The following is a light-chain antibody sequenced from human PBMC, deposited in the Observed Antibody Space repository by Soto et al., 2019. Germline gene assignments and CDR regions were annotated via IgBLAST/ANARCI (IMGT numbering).Light chain of an antibody. CDR2: GVS. CDR3: QQYGTSPFT. CDR1: QSVVSSS. J-gene: IGKJ3*01. Sequence: EIVLTQSPGTLSLSPGERATLSCRASQSVVSSSLAWYQQKPGQAPRLLIYGVSGRATGIPDRFSVSGSGTDFTLTISGLEPEDFAVYYCQQYGTSPFTFGPGTKVDI. V-gene: IGKV3-20*01.